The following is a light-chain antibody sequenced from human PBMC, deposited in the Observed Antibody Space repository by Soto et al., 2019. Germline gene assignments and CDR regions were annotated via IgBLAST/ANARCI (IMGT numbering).Light chain of an antibody. J-gene: IGLJ1*01. CDR1: SSDIGDYNY. CDR2: DVT. V-gene: IGLV2-14*03. Sequence: QSALTQPASVSGSPGQSITIPCTGTSSDIGDYNYVSWYQQHPGRAPKLIIYDVTNRPSGISNRFSGSKSGNTASLTISGLQGEDESDYYCSSYTSSNALVVFGTGTKLTVL. CDR3: SSYTSSNALVV.